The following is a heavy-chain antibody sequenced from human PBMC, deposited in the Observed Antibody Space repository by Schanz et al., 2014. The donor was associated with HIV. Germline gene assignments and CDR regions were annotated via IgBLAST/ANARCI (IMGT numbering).Heavy chain of an antibody. V-gene: IGHV3-30-3*01. D-gene: IGHD3-22*01. Sequence: QVQLVESGGGVVQPGRSLRLSCAAFGFTFSSYAMHWVRQAPGKGLEWVAVISYDGSNKNYADSVKGRFTISRDNSKNTLYLQMNSLRAEDTAVYYCARDVSHDSSGHYSDYYYGMDVWGQGTTVTVSS. CDR3: ARDVSHDSSGHYSDYYYGMDV. CDR1: GFTFSSYA. CDR2: ISYDGSNK. J-gene: IGHJ6*02.